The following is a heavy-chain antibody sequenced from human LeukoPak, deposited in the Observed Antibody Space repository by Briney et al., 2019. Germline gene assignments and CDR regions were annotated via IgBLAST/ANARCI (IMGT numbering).Heavy chain of an antibody. Sequence: GGSLRLSCAASGFTFSTYAMSWVRQAPGKGLGWVSAISGSGDSTYYADSVKGRFTLSRDNSKNTLYLQMNSLRAEDTAVYFCAKDSGPYASGWYWFDPWGQGALVTVSS. J-gene: IGHJ5*02. V-gene: IGHV3-23*01. CDR3: AKDSGPYASGWYWFDP. D-gene: IGHD6-19*01. CDR1: GFTFSTYA. CDR2: ISGSGDST.